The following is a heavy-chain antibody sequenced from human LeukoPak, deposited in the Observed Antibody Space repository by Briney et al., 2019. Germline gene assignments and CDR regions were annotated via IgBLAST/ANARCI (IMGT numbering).Heavy chain of an antibody. D-gene: IGHD6-6*01. Sequence: ASVKVSCRASGYTFTGYYMHWVRQAPGQGLEWMVGINPNSGGTNYAQKFQGRVTMTRDTSISTAYMELSRLRSDDTAVYYCARDRGVEYSSAFDYWGQGNLVIVSS. V-gene: IGHV1-2*02. CDR2: INPNSGGT. CDR3: ARDRGVEYSSAFDY. CDR1: GYTFTGYY. J-gene: IGHJ4*02.